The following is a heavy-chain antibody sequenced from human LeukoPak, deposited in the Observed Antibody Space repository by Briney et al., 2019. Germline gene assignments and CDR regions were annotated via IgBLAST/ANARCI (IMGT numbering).Heavy chain of an antibody. CDR1: GFTFSSYG. D-gene: IGHD3-16*01. J-gene: IGHJ4*02. Sequence: GRSLRLSCAASGFTFSSYGMHWVRQAPGQGLQWVSVINDRSNFKVYADSVRGRFIISRDNSQNTLYLEMNSLRADDTAVYYCAKDHFTGGDYGDYFDLWGQGVLVTVSS. CDR2: INDRSNFK. V-gene: IGHV3-NL1*01. CDR3: AKDHFTGGDYGDYFDL.